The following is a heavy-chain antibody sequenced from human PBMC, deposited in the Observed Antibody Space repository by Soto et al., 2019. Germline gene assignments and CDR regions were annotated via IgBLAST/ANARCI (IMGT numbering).Heavy chain of an antibody. CDR3: AKDASCISCGA. J-gene: IGHJ4*02. CDR2: IYYSGST. V-gene: IGHV4-39*01. D-gene: IGHD1-26*01. CDR1: GGSISSSSYY. Sequence: PSETLSLTCTVSGGSISSSSYYWGWIRQPPGKGLEWIGSIYYSGSTSYNPSLKSRITISIDTSKNQFSLSLRSVTAADTAIYYCAKDASCISCGAWGQGVPVTVSS.